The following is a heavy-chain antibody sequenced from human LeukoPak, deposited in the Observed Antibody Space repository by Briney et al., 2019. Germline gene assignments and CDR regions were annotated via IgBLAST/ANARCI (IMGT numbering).Heavy chain of an antibody. J-gene: IGHJ4*02. Sequence: PGGSLRLSCAASGFTFEDYGMTWVRQAPGKGLEWVSGINWNGGSTGYADSAKGRFTISRDNAKNSLYLQMNSLRAEDTAFYYCARVASRTYGDYFDYWGQGTLVTVSS. CDR1: GFTFEDYG. V-gene: IGHV3-20*04. D-gene: IGHD4-17*01. CDR3: ARVASRTYGDYFDY. CDR2: INWNGGST.